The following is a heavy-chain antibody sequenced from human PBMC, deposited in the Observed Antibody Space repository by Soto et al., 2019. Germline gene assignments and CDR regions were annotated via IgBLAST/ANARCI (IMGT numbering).Heavy chain of an antibody. CDR3: ARDKRGVATFFGMDV. J-gene: IGHJ6*02. Sequence: QVQLVQSGAEVKKPGSSVRVSCRASEGTFSTSAISWVRQAPGKGLEWMGAIIPMFGTGNYAQNFQGRVTMTADKATSTVYMELTSLRPGDTLVYYCARDKRGVATFFGMDVWGQGTTVTVSS. V-gene: IGHV1-69*06. CDR1: EGTFSTSA. CDR2: IIPMFGTG. D-gene: IGHD3-3*01.